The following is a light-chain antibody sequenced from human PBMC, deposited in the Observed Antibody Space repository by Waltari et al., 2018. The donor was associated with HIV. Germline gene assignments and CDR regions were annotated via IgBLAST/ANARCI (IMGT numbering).Light chain of an antibody. CDR1: TGIHVVTKY. V-gene: IGLV5-45*01. CDR3: MIWHTSAWV. J-gene: IGLJ3*02. Sequence: QAVLTPPASLSASPGASASLPCPLRTGIHVVTKYTSWYLQTPGSPPHYLLKYKTDSDKQQGSGVSSRFSGSKDASANAGILLSSGLQSEDEADYYCMIWHTSAWVFGGGTKLTVL. CDR2: YKTDSDK.